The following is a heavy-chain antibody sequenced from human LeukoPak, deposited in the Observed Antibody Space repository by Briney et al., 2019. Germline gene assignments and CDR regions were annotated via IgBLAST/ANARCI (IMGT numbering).Heavy chain of an antibody. Sequence: PGGSLRLSCAASGFTFSSYWMSWVRQAPGKGLEWVANIKQDGSEKYYVDSVKGRFTISRDNAKNSLYLQMNSLRAEDTAVYYCARDTPAYSSSSVGSSVFYMDVWGKGTTVTVSS. CDR1: GFTFSSYW. D-gene: IGHD6-6*01. J-gene: IGHJ6*03. CDR2: IKQDGSEK. V-gene: IGHV3-7*03. CDR3: ARDTPAYSSSSVGSSVFYMDV.